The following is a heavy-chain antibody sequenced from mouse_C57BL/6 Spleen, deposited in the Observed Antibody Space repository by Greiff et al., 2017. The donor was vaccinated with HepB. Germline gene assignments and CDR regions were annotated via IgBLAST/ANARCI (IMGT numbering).Heavy chain of an antibody. CDR3: ARGGLTAPYYFDY. J-gene: IGHJ2*01. D-gene: IGHD4-1*01. CDR1: GYAFSSYW. V-gene: IGHV1-80*01. Sequence: QVQLQQSGAELVKPGASVKISCKASGYAFSSYWMIWVKQRPGKGLEWIGQIYPGDGDTNYNGKFKGKATLTADKSSSTAYMQLSSLTSEDSAVYFCARGGLTAPYYFDYWGQGTTLTVSS. CDR2: IYPGDGDT.